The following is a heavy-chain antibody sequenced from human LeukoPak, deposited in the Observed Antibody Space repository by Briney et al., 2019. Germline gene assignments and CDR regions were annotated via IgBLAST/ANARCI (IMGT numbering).Heavy chain of an antibody. D-gene: IGHD4-17*01. CDR3: TRERYGDFDY. CDR2: IRSKANSYAT. CDR1: RFTFSVCS. J-gene: IGHJ4*02. Sequence: GGSLRLSCAASRFTFSVCSMHWVRQASGKGLEWVGRIRSKANSYATAYAASVKGRFTISRDDSKNTAYLQMNSLKTEDTAVYYCTRERYGDFDYWGQGTLVTVSS. V-gene: IGHV3-73*01.